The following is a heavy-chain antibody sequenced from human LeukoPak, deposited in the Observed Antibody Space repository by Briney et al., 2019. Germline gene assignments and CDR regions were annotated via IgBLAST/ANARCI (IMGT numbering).Heavy chain of an antibody. CDR3: ARDSGMVRGTVDY. D-gene: IGHD3-10*01. CDR2: INPSGGST. V-gene: IGHV1-46*01. J-gene: IGHJ4*02. CDR1: GYTFTSYY. Sequence: ASVNVSCKSSGYTFTSYYMYWVRQAPGQELEWMGIINPSGGSTSYAQKFQGRVTMTRDTSTSTVYMELSSLRSEDTAVYYCARDSGMVRGTVDYWGQGTLVTVSS.